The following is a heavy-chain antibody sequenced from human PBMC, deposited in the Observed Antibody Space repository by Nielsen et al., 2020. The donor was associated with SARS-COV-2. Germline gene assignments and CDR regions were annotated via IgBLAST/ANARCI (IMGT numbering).Heavy chain of an antibody. D-gene: IGHD6-19*01. V-gene: IGHV3-23*01. CDR1: GFTFSSYA. J-gene: IGHJ6*02. CDR3: ARGIEQWLSRSYYYYYGMDV. Sequence: GESLKISCAASGFTFSSYAMSWVRQAPGKGLEWVSAISGSGGSTYYADSVKGRFTISRDNSKNTLYLQMNSLRAEDTAVYYCARGIEQWLSRSYYYYYGMDVWGQGTTVTVSS. CDR2: ISGSGGST.